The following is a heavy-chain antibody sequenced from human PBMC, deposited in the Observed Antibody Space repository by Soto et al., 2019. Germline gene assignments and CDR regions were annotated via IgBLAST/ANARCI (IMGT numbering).Heavy chain of an antibody. V-gene: IGHV1-18*04. CDR1: GYTFTSYG. J-gene: IGHJ3*02. CDR2: ISAYNGNT. CDR3: ARELAGGVYYDFWSGYYNGAFDI. D-gene: IGHD3-3*01. Sequence: ASVKVSCKASGYTFTSYGISWVRQAPGQGLEWMGWISAYNGNTNYAQKLQGRVTMTTDTSTSTAYMELRILRSDDTAVYYCARELAGGVYYDFWSGYYNGAFDIWGQGTMVTVSS.